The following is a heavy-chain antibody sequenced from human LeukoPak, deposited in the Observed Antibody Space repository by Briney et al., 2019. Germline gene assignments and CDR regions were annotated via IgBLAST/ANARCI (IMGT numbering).Heavy chain of an antibody. D-gene: IGHD4-23*01. J-gene: IGHJ3*01. Sequence: GGALRLSCAASGFTFSSYSMNWGRQAPGEGLEWVSIISSSSSYINYADSVKGRFTISRDNAKNSLYLQMNSLRAEDTAVYYCARDRDGGDAFDFWGQGTMVTVSS. CDR2: ISSSSSYI. CDR3: ARDRDGGDAFDF. CDR1: GFTFSSYS. V-gene: IGHV3-21*01.